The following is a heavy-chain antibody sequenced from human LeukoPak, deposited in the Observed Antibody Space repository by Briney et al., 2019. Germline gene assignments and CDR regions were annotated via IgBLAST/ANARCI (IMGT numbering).Heavy chain of an antibody. CDR1: GGSISSSSYY. D-gene: IGHD6-13*01. V-gene: IGHV4-39*01. CDR2: IYYSGST. CDR3: ARHEGIAAAGIIWFDP. Sequence: SETLSLTCTVSGGSISSSSYYWGWIRQPPGKGLEWIGSIYYSGSTNYNPSLKSRVTISVDTSKNQFSLKLSSVTAADTAVYYCARHEGIAAAGIIWFDPWGQGTLVTVSS. J-gene: IGHJ5*02.